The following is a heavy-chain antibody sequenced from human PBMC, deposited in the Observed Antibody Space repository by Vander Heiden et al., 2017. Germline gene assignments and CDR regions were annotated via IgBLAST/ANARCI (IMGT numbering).Heavy chain of an antibody. D-gene: IGHD3-16*02. V-gene: IGHV1-24*01. CDR2: FDPEDGET. J-gene: IGHJ4*02. Sequence: QVQLVQSGAEVKKPGASVKVSCKVYGYTLTELSMHWVRQAPGKGLEWMGGFDPEDGETIYAQKFQGRVTMTEDTSTDTAYMERSSLRSEDTAVYYCATGGYDYVWVSYRQNSGFDYWGQGTLVTVSS. CDR3: ATGGYDYVWVSYRQNSGFDY. CDR1: GYTLTELS.